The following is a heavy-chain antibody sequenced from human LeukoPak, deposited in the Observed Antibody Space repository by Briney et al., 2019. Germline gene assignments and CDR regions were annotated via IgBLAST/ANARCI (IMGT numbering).Heavy chain of an antibody. CDR3: ARRRHNFDFYDV. Sequence: PSETLSLTCTVSGDSIISNIYWWDWVRLPPGKGLEWIGATFYTGRTFYSPSLKSRVTISVDTSKNQFSLDLSSATAAYTAVYYCARRRHNFDFYDVWGQGTRVTVSS. V-gene: IGHV4-39*01. D-gene: IGHD3/OR15-3a*01. CDR2: TFYTGRT. CDR1: GDSIISNIYW. J-gene: IGHJ3*01.